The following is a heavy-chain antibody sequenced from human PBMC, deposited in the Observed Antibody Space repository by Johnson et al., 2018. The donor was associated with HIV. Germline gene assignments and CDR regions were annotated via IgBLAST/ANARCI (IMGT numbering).Heavy chain of an antibody. V-gene: IGHV3-11*04. CDR3: ARESPGLGVNGFDI. CDR1: GFIFSDYY. CDR2: ISSSGSGK. Sequence: VQLVESGGGLVKPGGSLRLSCAASGFIFSDYYMSWIRQAPGKGLEWVSYISSSGSGKNSAASVKGRFTISRDNAKNSLYLQMNSLRAEDTAVYYCARESPGLGVNGFDIWGQGTMVTVSS. J-gene: IGHJ3*02. D-gene: IGHD6-19*01.